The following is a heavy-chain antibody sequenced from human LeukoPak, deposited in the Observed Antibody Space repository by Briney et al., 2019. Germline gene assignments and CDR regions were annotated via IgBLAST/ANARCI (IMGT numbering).Heavy chain of an antibody. V-gene: IGHV1-3*01. D-gene: IGHD4-17*01. CDR2: INAGNGNT. Sequence: ASVTVSCKSSGYTFTNYAMHWVRQAPGQRHEWMGWINAGNGNTKYSQKFLGRVTITRDTSASTAYMELSSLRSEDTAVYYCARVDYGDSFGIWGQGTMVTGSS. CDR3: ARVDYGDSFGI. CDR1: GYTFTNYA. J-gene: IGHJ3*02.